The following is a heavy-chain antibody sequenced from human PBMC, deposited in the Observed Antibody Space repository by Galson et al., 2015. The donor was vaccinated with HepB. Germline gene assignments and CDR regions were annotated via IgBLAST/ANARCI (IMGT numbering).Heavy chain of an antibody. D-gene: IGHD3-10*01. V-gene: IGHV3-49*03. Sequence: SLRLSCAASGFSFDDYAMSWFRQAPGKGLEWVGFIRSKHYGGTTEYAASVKGRFTISRDASKTIAHLQMNSLKTEDTAVYYCSRENDYYGAGSYSYWGQGTPVTVPS. J-gene: IGHJ4*02. CDR1: GFSFDDYA. CDR3: SRENDYYGAGSYSY. CDR2: IRSKHYGGTT.